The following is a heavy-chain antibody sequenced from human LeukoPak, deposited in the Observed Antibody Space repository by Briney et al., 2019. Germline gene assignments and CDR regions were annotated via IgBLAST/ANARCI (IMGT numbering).Heavy chain of an antibody. J-gene: IGHJ5*02. V-gene: IGHV1-24*01. Sequence: EASVKVSCKVSGYTLTELSMHWVRQAPGKGLEWMGGFDPEDGETIYAQKFQGRVTMTEDTSTDTAYMELSSLRSEDTAVYYCATVGPKDGSPSWGQGTPVTASS. D-gene: IGHD1-26*01. CDR3: ATVGPKDGSPS. CDR1: GYTLTELS. CDR2: FDPEDGET.